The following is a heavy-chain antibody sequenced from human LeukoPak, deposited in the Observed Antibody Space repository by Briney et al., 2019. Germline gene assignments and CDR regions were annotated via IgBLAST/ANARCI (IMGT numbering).Heavy chain of an antibody. CDR2: IISILGIA. Sequence: SVKVSCKASGGTFSSYTMSWVRQAPGQGREWVGGIISILGIANYAQKFQGRVTITADKSTSTAYMELSSLRSEDAAVYYCARVGYGYCSSTSCYKDYMDVWGKGTTVTVSS. V-gene: IGHV1-69*02. D-gene: IGHD2-2*02. CDR1: GGTFSSYT. CDR3: ARVGYGYCSSTSCYKDYMDV. J-gene: IGHJ6*03.